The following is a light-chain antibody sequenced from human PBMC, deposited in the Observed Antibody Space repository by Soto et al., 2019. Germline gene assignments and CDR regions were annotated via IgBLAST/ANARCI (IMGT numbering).Light chain of an antibody. J-gene: IGLJ1*01. CDR3: AAWDDNLNAYV. Sequence: QSVLTQPPSASSTPGQTVTISCSASTSNIGTFYVYWYQHLPGTAPKLLIYLGDQRASGVSDRFSGSKSGTSASLAINGLRSDDEADYYCAAWDDNLNAYVFGSGTKLIVL. CDR1: TSNIGTFY. CDR2: LGD. V-gene: IGLV1-47*02.